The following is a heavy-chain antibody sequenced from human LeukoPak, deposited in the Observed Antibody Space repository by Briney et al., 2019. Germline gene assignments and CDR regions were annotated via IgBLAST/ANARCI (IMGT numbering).Heavy chain of an antibody. CDR3: ARDRSGSSNYYYYYYMDV. CDR1: GFTVSSNY. V-gene: IGHV3-66*01. Sequence: GGSLRLSCAASGFTVSSNYMSWVRQAPGKGLEWVSVIYSGGSTYYADSVKGRFTISRDNAKNSLYLQMNSLRAEDTAVYYCARDRSGSSNYYYYYYMDVWGKGTTVTVSS. CDR2: IYSGGST. D-gene: IGHD3-3*01. J-gene: IGHJ6*03.